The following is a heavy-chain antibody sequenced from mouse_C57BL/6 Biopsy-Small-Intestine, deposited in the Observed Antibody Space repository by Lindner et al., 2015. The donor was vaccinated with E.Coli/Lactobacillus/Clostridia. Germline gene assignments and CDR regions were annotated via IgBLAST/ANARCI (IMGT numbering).Heavy chain of an antibody. V-gene: IGHV1-15*01. D-gene: IGHD2-10*02. CDR1: GYTFTDYG. J-gene: IGHJ2*01. CDR3: TVWTPYFDY. CDR2: IDPETGGT. Sequence: VQLQESGAELVRPGASVTLSCKASGYTFTDYGMHWVKQTPVHGLEWIGAIDPETGGTAYNQKFKGKAILTADKSSSTAYMELRSLTSEDSAVYYCTVWTPYFDYWGQGTTLTVSS.